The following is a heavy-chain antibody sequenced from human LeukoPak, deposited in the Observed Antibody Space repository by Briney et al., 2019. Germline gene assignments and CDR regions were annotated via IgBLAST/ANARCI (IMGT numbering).Heavy chain of an antibody. V-gene: IGHV4-39*07. J-gene: IGHJ3*02. Sequence: SETLSLTCTVSGASISSRSYYWDWIRQPPGKGLEWIGTIYYSGSTYYNPSLKSRVSISVDTSKNQFSLKLSSVTAADTAVYYCARDPTYSSSWHIWGGYYYDSSGYYPTDAFDIWGQGTMVTVSS. D-gene: IGHD3-22*01. CDR2: IYYSGST. CDR1: GASISSRSYY. CDR3: ARDPTYSSSWHIWGGYYYDSSGYYPTDAFDI.